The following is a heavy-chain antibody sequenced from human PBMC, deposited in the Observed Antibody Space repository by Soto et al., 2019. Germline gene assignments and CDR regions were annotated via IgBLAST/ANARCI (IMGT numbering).Heavy chain of an antibody. D-gene: IGHD3-3*01. CDR1: GGSISSYY. CDR3: ARLGYYDFWSGNMDV. J-gene: IGHJ6*04. CDR2: IYYSRST. Sequence: SETLSLTCTVSGGSISSYYWSWIRQPPGKGLEWIGYIYYSRSTNYNPSLKSRVTISVDTSKNQFSLKLSSVTAADTAVYYCARLGYYDFWSGNMDVWGKGTTVTVSS. V-gene: IGHV4-59*01.